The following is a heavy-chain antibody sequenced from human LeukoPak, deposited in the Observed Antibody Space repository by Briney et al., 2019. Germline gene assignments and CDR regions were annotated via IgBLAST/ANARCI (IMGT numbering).Heavy chain of an antibody. CDR2: ISSSSTYI. J-gene: IGHJ4*02. D-gene: IGHD2-15*01. CDR1: GFTFSSYS. V-gene: IGHV3-21*04. CDR3: ASPFRVAWGG. Sequence: GGSLRLSCAASGFTFSSYSMNWVRQAPGKGLEWVSSISSSSTYIYYADSVKGRFTVSRDNAKNSLYLQMNSLRAEDTAVYYCASPFRVAWGGWGQGTLVTVSS.